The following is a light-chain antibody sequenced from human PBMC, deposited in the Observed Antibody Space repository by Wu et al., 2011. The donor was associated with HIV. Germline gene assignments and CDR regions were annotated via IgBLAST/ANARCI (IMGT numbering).Light chain of an antibody. CDR1: QPVSDTD. Sequence: TLSCRASQPVSDTDLAWLQQKPRPGSRLLIYGTSSRATGIPDRFSGSGSGTEFTLTISSMQSEDFAVYYCQQYNNWPPWTFGQGTKVEIK. CDR3: QQYNNWPPWT. V-gene: IGKV3D-15*01. CDR2: GTS. J-gene: IGKJ1*01.